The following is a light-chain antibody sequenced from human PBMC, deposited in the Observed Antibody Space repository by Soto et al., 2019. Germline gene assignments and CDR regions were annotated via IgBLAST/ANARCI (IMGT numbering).Light chain of an antibody. CDR2: AND. CDR3: QSFDRGQSYDNRLSGL. V-gene: IGLV1-40*01. CDR1: IGADFD. J-gene: IGLJ3*02. Sequence: QSVLTQPPSVSGAPGQRVILSCTNIGADFDVLWYQQLPGTAPKLLINANDNRPAGVTDRFSGSRSGSSASLAITGLRAEDEATYYCQSFDRGQSYDNRLSGLFGGGTKLTVL.